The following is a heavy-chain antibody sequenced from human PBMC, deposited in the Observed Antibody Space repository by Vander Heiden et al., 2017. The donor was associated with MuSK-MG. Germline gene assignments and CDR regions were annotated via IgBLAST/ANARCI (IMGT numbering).Heavy chain of an antibody. J-gene: IGHJ2*01. V-gene: IGHV3-23*01. Sequence: GSLRLSCAASGFIFSGYAMTWVRQAPGKGLEWVSAISGRDGSTFYADSVKGQFTISRDNSKNTVYLQMNSLRAEDTAVYYCAKHALVGPNWYFDFWGRGTLVTVSS. CDR3: AKHALVGPNWYFDF. CDR1: GFIFSGYA. D-gene: IGHD1-26*01. CDR2: ISGRDGST.